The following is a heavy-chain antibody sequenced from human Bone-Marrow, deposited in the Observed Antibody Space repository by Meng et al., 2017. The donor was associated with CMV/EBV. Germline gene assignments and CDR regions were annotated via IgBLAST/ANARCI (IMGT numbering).Heavy chain of an antibody. CDR2: IKQDGSEK. V-gene: IGHV3-7*01. CDR3: ARDLSASR. Sequence: GESLKISCAASGFTFSSYWMSWVRQAPGKGLEWVANIKQDGSEKYYVDSVKGRFTISRDNAKNSLHLQMNSLRAEDTAVYYCARDLSASRWGQGTLVTVSS. CDR1: GFTFSSYW. J-gene: IGHJ4*02. D-gene: IGHD2/OR15-2a*01.